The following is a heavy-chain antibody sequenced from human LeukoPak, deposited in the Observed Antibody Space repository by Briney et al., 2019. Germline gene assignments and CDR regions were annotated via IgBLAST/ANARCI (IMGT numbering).Heavy chain of an antibody. D-gene: IGHD3-22*01. Sequence: PGGSLRLSCAASGFAVSSNYMSWVRQAPGKGLEWVSIIYGGGSTYYADSVNGRFTISRHNSRNTPFLQMNSLRTEDTAVYYCARAYDSSGYWPEYFHHWGQGTLVTVSS. CDR2: IYGGGST. V-gene: IGHV3-53*04. CDR1: GFAVSSNY. J-gene: IGHJ1*01. CDR3: ARAYDSSGYWPEYFHH.